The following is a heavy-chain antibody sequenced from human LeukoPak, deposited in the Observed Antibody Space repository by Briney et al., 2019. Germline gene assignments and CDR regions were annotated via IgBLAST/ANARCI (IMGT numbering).Heavy chain of an antibody. D-gene: IGHD6-6*01. CDR2: INWNGGST. CDR3: ARESSIAARQGAFDI. Sequence: GGSLRLSCAASGFTFDDYGMSWVRQAPGKGLEWVSGINWNGGSTGYADSVKGRFTISRDNAKNSLYLQMNSLRAEDTALYYCARESSIAARQGAFDIWGQGTMVTVSS. J-gene: IGHJ3*02. CDR1: GFTFDDYG. V-gene: IGHV3-20*04.